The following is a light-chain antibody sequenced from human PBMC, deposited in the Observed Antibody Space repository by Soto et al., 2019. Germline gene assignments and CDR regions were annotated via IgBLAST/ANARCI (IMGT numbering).Light chain of an antibody. CDR1: QSVRSS. J-gene: IGKJ1*01. CDR3: QQYNNWPQT. CDR2: GAS. Sequence: EIVMTQSPATLSVSPLERATLSFMASQSVRSSIAWYQHKPGQAPRLLIYGASTRATGIPARISGSGSGTEFTLTISSLQSEDFAVYYCQQYNNWPQTFGQGTKVDIK. V-gene: IGKV3-15*01.